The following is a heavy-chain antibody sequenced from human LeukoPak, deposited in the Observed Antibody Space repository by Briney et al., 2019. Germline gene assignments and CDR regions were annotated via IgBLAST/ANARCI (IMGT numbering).Heavy chain of an antibody. V-gene: IGHV3-23*01. J-gene: IGHJ4*02. Sequence: GGSRRFSGAASGFTFSSYAMSWVRQAPGKGLEWVSAISGSGGSTYYADSVRGRFTIYRDNSKNTLSLQMSSLRAEYTAVYYCAKDLDGSGMYGGTDSWGQGTPVTVSS. CDR3: AKDLDGSGMYGGTDS. CDR2: ISGSGGST. CDR1: GFTFSSYA. D-gene: IGHD6-19*01.